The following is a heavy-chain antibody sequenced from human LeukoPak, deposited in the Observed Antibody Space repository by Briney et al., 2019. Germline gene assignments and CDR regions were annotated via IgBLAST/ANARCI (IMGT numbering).Heavy chain of an antibody. Sequence: GGSLRLSCAASGFTFSGSAMHWVRQASGKGLEWVGRIRSKANSYATAYAASVKGRFTISRDDSKNTASLQMNSLKTEDTAVYYCTVNRGASDYWGQGTLVTVSS. D-gene: IGHD1-26*01. J-gene: IGHJ4*02. CDR2: IRSKANSYAT. CDR1: GFTFSGSA. V-gene: IGHV3-73*01. CDR3: TVNRGASDY.